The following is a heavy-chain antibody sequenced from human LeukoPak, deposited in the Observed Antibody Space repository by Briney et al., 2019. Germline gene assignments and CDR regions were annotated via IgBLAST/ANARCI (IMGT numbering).Heavy chain of an antibody. CDR2: RSKVYGGTP. CDR3: TRDQTPYY. Sequence: RSKVYGGTPEYAASVKGRFTISRDDSEGIAYLQMNSLKTEDTAVYYCTRDQTPYYWGQGTLVTVSS. V-gene: IGHV3-49*02. J-gene: IGHJ4*02.